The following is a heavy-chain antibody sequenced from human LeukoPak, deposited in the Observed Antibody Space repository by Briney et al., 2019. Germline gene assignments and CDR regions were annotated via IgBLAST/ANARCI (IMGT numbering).Heavy chain of an antibody. CDR1: GFTFSSYG. CDR3: AKDKAARPYYYYYYYMDV. V-gene: IGHV3-30*02. D-gene: IGHD6-6*01. Sequence: PGGSLRLSCAASGFTFSSYGMHWVRQAPGKGLEWVAFIRYDGSNKYYADSVKGRFTISRDNSKNTLYLQMNSLRAEDTAVYYCAKDKAARPYYYYYYYMDVWGRGTTVTVSS. CDR2: IRYDGSNK. J-gene: IGHJ6*03.